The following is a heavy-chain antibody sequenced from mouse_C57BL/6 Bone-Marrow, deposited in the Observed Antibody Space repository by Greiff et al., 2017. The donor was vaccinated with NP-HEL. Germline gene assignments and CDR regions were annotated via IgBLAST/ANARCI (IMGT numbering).Heavy chain of an antibody. V-gene: IGHV1-64*01. CDR2: IHPNSGST. J-gene: IGHJ4*01. D-gene: IGHD2-5*01. Sequence: QVQLQQSGAELVKPGASVKLSCKASGYTFTSYWMHWVKQRPGQGLEWIGMIHPNSGSTNYNEKFKSKATLTVDKSSSTAYMQLSSLTSEDSAVYYCAREDYSNYAFWYAMDYWGQGTSVTVSS. CDR3: AREDYSNYAFWYAMDY. CDR1: GYTFTSYW.